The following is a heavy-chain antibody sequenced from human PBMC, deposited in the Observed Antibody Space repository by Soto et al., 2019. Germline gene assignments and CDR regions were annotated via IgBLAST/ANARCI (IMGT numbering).Heavy chain of an antibody. Sequence: SVRLSFPSSGFTFRIYSMHWVRQSPGKGLEWVAVMWYDGTNKYYGESVKGRFTISRDNSENTLYLQMNSLRAEDTAVYYCARDKRPRGYSYGFYYGMDVWGQGTTVTVSS. CDR2: MWYDGTNK. J-gene: IGHJ6*01. CDR3: ARDKRPRGYSYGFYYGMDV. CDR1: GFTFRIYS. V-gene: IGHV3-33*01. D-gene: IGHD5-18*01.